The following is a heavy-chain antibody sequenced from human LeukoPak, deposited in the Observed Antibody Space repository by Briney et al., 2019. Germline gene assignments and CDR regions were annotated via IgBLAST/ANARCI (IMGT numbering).Heavy chain of an antibody. Sequence: SETLSLTCTVSGGSISSHYWSWIRQPPGKGLERIGYSYYSGSTNYNPSLKSRVTISVSASKNQFSLRLSSVTDADTAVYYCASLGSSWSDGFDYWGQGTLVTVSS. CDR2: SYYSGST. D-gene: IGHD6-13*01. V-gene: IGHV4-59*11. CDR1: GGSISSHY. CDR3: ASLGSSWSDGFDY. J-gene: IGHJ4*02.